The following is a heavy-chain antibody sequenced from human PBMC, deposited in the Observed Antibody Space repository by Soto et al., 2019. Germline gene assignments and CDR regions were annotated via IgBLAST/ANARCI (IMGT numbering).Heavy chain of an antibody. Sequence: ASVKVSCKASGYTFTSYYMHWVRQAPGQGLEWLGIINPSGGSASYAQKFQGRVTMTRDTSTSTIYMELTSLRSEDTAVYYCATRAYCSGGSSYSDLDYWGQGTLVTVS. CDR3: ATRAYCSGGSSYSDLDY. J-gene: IGHJ4*02. CDR1: GYTFTSYY. D-gene: IGHD2-15*01. CDR2: INPSGGSA. V-gene: IGHV1-46*01.